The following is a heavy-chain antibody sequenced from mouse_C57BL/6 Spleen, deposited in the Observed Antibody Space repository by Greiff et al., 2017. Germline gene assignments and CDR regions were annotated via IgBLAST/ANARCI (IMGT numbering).Heavy chain of an antibody. V-gene: IGHV1-78*01. J-gene: IGHJ1*03. CDR2: IYPRDGST. D-gene: IGHD2-1*01. CDR3: ARGEYGNYWYFDV. CDR1: GYTFTDHT. Sequence: VQLQQSDAELVQPGASVKISCKVSGYTFTDHTIHWMKQRPEQGLEWIGYIYPRDGSTKYNEKVKGKATLTAAKSSSTAYMQLNSLTSEDSAVYFCARGEYGNYWYFDVWGTGTTVTVSS.